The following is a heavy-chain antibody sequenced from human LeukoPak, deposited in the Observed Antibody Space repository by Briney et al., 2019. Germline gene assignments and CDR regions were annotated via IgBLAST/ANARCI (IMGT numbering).Heavy chain of an antibody. V-gene: IGHV3-74*01. CDR3: TSSGLVNYGDYY. CDR1: GFTFSGYW. J-gene: IGHJ4*02. D-gene: IGHD4-17*01. CDR2: INSDGTTT. Sequence: GGSLRLSCAASGFTFSGYWMHWVRQAPGKGLMWVSRINSDGTTTSYADSVKGRFTISRDNAKNTLYLQMNSLRAEDTAVYYCTSSGLVNYGDYYWGQGTLVTVSS.